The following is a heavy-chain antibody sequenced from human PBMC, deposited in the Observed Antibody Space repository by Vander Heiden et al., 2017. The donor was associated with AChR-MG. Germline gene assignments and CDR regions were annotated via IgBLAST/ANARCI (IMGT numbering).Heavy chain of an antibody. D-gene: IGHD3-22*01. J-gene: IGHJ4*02. CDR3: ARAAEYYYDSSGYYSY. Sequence: QVQLVESGGGVVQPGTSLRLSRAASGSPFSSDAMHWVRQGPGKGLEWVAVISYDGSNKYYADSVKGRFTISRDNSKNTLYLQMNSLRAEDTAVYYCARAAEYYYDSSGYYSYWGQGALVTVSS. CDR1: GSPFSSDA. CDR2: ISYDGSNK. V-gene: IGHV3-30-3*01.